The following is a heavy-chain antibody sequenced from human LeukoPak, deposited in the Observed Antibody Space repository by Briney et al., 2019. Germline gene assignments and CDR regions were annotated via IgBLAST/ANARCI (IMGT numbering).Heavy chain of an antibody. CDR2: IKQDESEK. D-gene: IGHD1-7*01. CDR1: GFTFSSYW. Sequence: GGSLRLSCAASGFTFSSYWMSWVRQAPGKGLEWVANIKQDESEKYYVDSVKGRFTISRDNAKNSLYLQMNSLRAEDTAVYYCARDPLRELYYYYMDVWGKGTTVTVSS. V-gene: IGHV3-7*01. J-gene: IGHJ6*03. CDR3: ARDPLRELYYYYMDV.